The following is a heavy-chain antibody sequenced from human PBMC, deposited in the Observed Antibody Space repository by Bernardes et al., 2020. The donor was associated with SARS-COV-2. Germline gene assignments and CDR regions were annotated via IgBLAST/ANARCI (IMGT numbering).Heavy chain of an antibody. J-gene: IGHJ4*02. Sequence: GGSLRLSCAASGFTFSSYAMSWVRQAPGKRLEWVSGISGSGDRTNYAGSVKGRFTISRDTSKSTLYLQMNSLRAEDTAVYYCAKGRDSGYLVPFDYWGQGTLVTVSS. D-gene: IGHD3-22*01. CDR3: AKGRDSGYLVPFDY. CDR2: ISGSGDRT. V-gene: IGHV3-23*01. CDR1: GFTFSSYA.